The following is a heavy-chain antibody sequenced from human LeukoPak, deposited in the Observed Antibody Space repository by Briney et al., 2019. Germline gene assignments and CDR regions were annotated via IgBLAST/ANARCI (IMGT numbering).Heavy chain of an antibody. D-gene: IGHD3-10*01. V-gene: IGHV4-39*01. J-gene: IGHJ4*02. Sequence: SETLSLTCTVSGGSIRTSSYYWAWIRQPPGKGLEWIGSVYYSGSAYYNPSLKSRVTISIDTSKNQFSLKLRSVTAADTAVYYCARGSTGRNTFWGQGTLVTVSS. CDR1: GGSIRTSSYY. CDR3: ARGSTGRNTF. CDR2: VYYSGSA.